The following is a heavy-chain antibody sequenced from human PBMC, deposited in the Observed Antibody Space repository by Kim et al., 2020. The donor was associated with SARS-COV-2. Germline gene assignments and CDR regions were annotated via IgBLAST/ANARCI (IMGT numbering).Heavy chain of an antibody. J-gene: IGHJ4*02. CDR1: GFTFVDYF. Sequence: GGSLRLSCVASGFTFVDYFMHWVRQAPGKGLVWVSRINSDGSVTNYAYSVKGRFTVSRDNAKNTLYLQMNSLRAEDTAVYYCARAYTAPDYWGQGTLVAV. CDR3: ARAYTAPDY. D-gene: IGHD5-18*01. V-gene: IGHV3-74*01. CDR2: INSDGSVT.